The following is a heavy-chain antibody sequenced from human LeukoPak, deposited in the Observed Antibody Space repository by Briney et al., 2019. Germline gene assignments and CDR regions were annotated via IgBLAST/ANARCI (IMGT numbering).Heavy chain of an antibody. V-gene: IGHV3-48*03. Sequence: GGSLRLSCASSRCIYSRHERNGVRQAPGKGLEWVSYISSSGSTIYYADSVKGRFTISRDNAKNSLYLQMNSLRAEDTAVYYCVRGALEYNWNDLPRVWRQGTLVTVSS. CDR2: ISSSGSTI. CDR3: VRGALEYNWNDLPRV. J-gene: IGHJ4*02. CDR1: RCIYSRHE. D-gene: IGHD1-1*01.